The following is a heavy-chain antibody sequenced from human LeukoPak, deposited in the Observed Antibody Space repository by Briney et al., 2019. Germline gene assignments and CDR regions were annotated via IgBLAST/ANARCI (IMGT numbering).Heavy chain of an antibody. D-gene: IGHD5-12*01. CDR2: IYYSGST. Sequence: SETLFLTCTVSGGSISSYYWSWIRQPPGKGLEWIGYIYYSGSTNYNPSLKSRVTISVDTSKNQFSLKLSSVTAADTAVYYCARDSIGYGRPGAFDYWGQGTLVTVSS. J-gene: IGHJ4*02. CDR3: ARDSIGYGRPGAFDY. V-gene: IGHV4-59*01. CDR1: GGSISSYY.